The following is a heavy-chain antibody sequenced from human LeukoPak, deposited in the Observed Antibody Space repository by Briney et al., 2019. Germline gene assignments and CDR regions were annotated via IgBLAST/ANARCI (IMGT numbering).Heavy chain of an antibody. D-gene: IGHD3-3*01. CDR2: ISGSGVTT. J-gene: IGHJ4*02. Sequence: GGSLRLSCAASGFTFSDYAMTWVRQGPGKGLEWVSVISGSGVTTYYADSVRGRFTISRDNSKNTVYLQMNSLRAEYSATYYCAKDRKNRFWYFDCWGQGTLVTVSS. CDR1: GFTFSDYA. V-gene: IGHV3-23*01. CDR3: AKDRKNRFWYFDC.